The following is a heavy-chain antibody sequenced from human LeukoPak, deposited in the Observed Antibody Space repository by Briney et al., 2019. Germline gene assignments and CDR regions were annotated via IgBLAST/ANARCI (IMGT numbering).Heavy chain of an antibody. J-gene: IGHJ4*02. Sequence: ASVKVSCKASGYTFTSYDINWVRQATGQGLEWMGWMNPNSGNTGYAQKFQGRVTMTRNTSISTAYMELSGLRSEDTAVYYCARDDSSWYRPIDYWGQGTLVTVSS. CDR3: ARDDSSWYRPIDY. D-gene: IGHD6-13*01. CDR1: GYTFTSYD. CDR2: MNPNSGNT. V-gene: IGHV1-8*01.